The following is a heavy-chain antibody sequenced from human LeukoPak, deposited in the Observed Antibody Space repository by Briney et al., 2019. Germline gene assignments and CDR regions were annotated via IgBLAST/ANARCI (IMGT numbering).Heavy chain of an antibody. Sequence: GGSLRLSCAASGFTVTRNYMTWVRQAPGKGLEWVSVTYSGGRTYYEDSAKGRFTISRDNSKNTLYLQMNSLRAEDTAVYYCARVYYGSGSLHYYYYYMDVWGKGTTVTVSS. V-gene: IGHV3-53*01. D-gene: IGHD3-10*01. CDR3: ARVYYGSGSLHYYYYYMDV. CDR1: GFTVTRNY. CDR2: TYSGGRT. J-gene: IGHJ6*03.